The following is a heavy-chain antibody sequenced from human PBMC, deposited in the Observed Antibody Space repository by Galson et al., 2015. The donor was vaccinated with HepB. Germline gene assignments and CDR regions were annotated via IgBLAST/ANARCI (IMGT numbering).Heavy chain of an antibody. J-gene: IGHJ6*02. V-gene: IGHV3-30-3*01. D-gene: IGHD1-7*01. CDR3: ARDSITGTNPYYGMDV. CDR1: GFSFSSFA. CDR2: ISYDGTNK. Sequence: SLRLSCAASGFSFSSFAMHWVRQAPGKGLEWVAVISYDGTNKHFADSVKGRFTISRDNSKLYLEMNSLRAEDSAVYYCARDSITGTNPYYGMDVWGQGTTVTVSS.